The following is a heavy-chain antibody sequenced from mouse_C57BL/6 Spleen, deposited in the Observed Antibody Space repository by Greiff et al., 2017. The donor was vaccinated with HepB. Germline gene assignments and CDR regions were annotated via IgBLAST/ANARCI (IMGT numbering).Heavy chain of an antibody. CDR1: GYTFTSYW. Sequence: QVQLQQPGAELVKPGASVKLSCKASGYTFTSYWMQWVKQRPGQGLEWIGEIDPSDSYTNYNQKFKGKATLTVDTSSSTAYMQLSSLTSEDSAVYYCARSHGNFFDYWGQGTTLTVSS. CDR2: IDPSDSYT. D-gene: IGHD2-1*01. CDR3: ARSHGNFFDY. J-gene: IGHJ2*01. V-gene: IGHV1-50*01.